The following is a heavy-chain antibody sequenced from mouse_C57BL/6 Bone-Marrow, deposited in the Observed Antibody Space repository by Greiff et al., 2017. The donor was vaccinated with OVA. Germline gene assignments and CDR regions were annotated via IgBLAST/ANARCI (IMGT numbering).Heavy chain of an antibody. J-gene: IGHJ2*01. Sequence: VQLQQSGAELVRPGTSVKVSCKASGYAFTNYLIEWVKQRPGQGLEWIGVINPGSGGTNYNEKFKGKATLTADKSSSTAYMQLSSLTSEDSAVYFCARSAQATEYYFDYWGQGTTLTVSS. V-gene: IGHV1-54*01. CDR2: INPGSGGT. D-gene: IGHD3-2*02. CDR1: GYAFTNYL. CDR3: ARSAQATEYYFDY.